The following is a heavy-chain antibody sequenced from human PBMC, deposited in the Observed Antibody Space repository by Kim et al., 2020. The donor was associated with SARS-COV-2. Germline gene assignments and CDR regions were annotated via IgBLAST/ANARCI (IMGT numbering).Heavy chain of an antibody. Sequence: SETLSLTCTVSGGSISSSSYYWGWIRQPPGKGLEWIGSIYYSGSTYYNPSLKSRVTISVDTSKNQFSLKLSSVTAADTAVYYCARLNGEQQSRRVYYYYGMDVWGQGTTVTVSS. CDR3: ARLNGEQQSRRVYYYYGMDV. J-gene: IGHJ6*02. V-gene: IGHV4-39*01. CDR2: IYYSGST. CDR1: GGSISSSSYY. D-gene: IGHD6-13*01.